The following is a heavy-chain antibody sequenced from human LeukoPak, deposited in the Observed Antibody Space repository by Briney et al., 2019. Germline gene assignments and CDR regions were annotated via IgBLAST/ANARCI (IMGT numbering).Heavy chain of an antibody. CDR2: MNPNSGNT. J-gene: IGHJ5*02. Sequence: GASVKVSCKASGYTFISYDINWVRQAAGQGLEWMGWMNPNSGNTGYAQKFQGRVTMTRNTSISTAYMELSGLRSDDTAVYYCARGGERANFYGLGSSPNWFDPWGQGTLVTDSS. CDR1: GYTFISYD. CDR3: ARGGERANFYGLGSSPNWFDP. V-gene: IGHV1-8*02. D-gene: IGHD3-10*01.